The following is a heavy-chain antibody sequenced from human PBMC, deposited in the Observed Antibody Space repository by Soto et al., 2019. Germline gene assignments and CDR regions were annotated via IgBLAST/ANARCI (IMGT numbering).Heavy chain of an antibody. Sequence: ASVKVSCKASGCTFTSYGISWVRQAPGQGLEWMGWISAYNGNTNYAQKLQGRVTMTTDTSTSTAYMELRSLRSDDTAVYYCARDRVPAAVEYYYYYYMDVWGKGTTVTVSS. D-gene: IGHD2-2*01. CDR1: GCTFTSYG. J-gene: IGHJ6*03. CDR3: ARDRVPAAVEYYYYYYMDV. CDR2: ISAYNGNT. V-gene: IGHV1-18*01.